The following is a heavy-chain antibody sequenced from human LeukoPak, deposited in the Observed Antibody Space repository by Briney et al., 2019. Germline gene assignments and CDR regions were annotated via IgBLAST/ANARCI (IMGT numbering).Heavy chain of an antibody. J-gene: IGHJ3*02. D-gene: IGHD3-9*01. V-gene: IGHV4-59*01. CDR2: ISHGGDT. CDR1: GGSIRSYL. CDR3: ARRNILTEGEAFDI. Sequence: SETLSLTCTVFGGSIRSYLWSWIRQPPGKGLEWIGFISHGGDTKYNPSLKSRVTISVDTSKSQFSLKLSSVTAADTAVYYCARRNILTEGEAFDIWGQGTLVTVSS.